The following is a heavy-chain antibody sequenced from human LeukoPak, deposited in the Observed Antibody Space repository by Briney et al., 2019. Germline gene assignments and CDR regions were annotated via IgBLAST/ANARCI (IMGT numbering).Heavy chain of an antibody. CDR3: ARESGIAVAGQGPYGMDV. Sequence: SETLSLTCTVSGGSISSGGYYWRWIRQPPGKGLEWIGYIYYSGSTNYNPSLKSRVTISVDTSKNQFSLKLSPVTAADTAVYYCARESGIAVAGQGPYGMDVWGQGTTVTVSS. V-gene: IGHV4-61*08. CDR2: IYYSGST. D-gene: IGHD6-19*01. CDR1: GGSISSGGYY. J-gene: IGHJ6*02.